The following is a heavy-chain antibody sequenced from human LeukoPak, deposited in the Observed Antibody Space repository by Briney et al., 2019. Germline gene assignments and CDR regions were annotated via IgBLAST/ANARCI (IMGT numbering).Heavy chain of an antibody. CDR3: ARENIRY. CDR2: IKEDGSER. D-gene: IGHD1/OR15-1a*01. CDR1: AFIFSGHW. V-gene: IGHV3-7*01. J-gene: IGHJ4*02. Sequence: GSLRLSCEGSAFIFSGHWMNWVRQPPGKGLEWVASIKEDGSERQYVDSVKGRFSISRDNAKNSLYLQMNSLRAEDTAVYYCARENIRYWGQGTLVTVSS.